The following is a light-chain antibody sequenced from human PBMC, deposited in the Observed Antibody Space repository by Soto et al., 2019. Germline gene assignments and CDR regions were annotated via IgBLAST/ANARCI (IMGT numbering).Light chain of an antibody. CDR2: GTY. V-gene: IGKV3-20*01. J-gene: IGKJ4*01. CDR1: QSVRSSY. Sequence: EIVWTQSPGIVSLSPGERATLSCRASQSVRSSYLAWYKQKFGQAPRLLSYGTYIRAAGIPDRFSGSGSGAYFTLTIIRMEPEDFALYYCQQYGNSITFGGGTKVEIK. CDR3: QQYGNSIT.